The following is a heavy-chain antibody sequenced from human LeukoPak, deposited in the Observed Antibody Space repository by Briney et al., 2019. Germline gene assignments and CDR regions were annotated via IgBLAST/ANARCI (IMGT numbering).Heavy chain of an antibody. V-gene: IGHV5-10-1*01. CDR1: GYSFTSYW. CDR3: ARQIGYCSSTSCYVYFDY. CDR2: IDPSDSYT. D-gene: IGHD2-2*01. Sequence: GESLRISCQGSGYSFTSYWISWVRQMPGKGLEWMGRIDPSDSYTNYSPSFQGHVTISADKSISTAYLQWSSLKASDTAMYYCARQIGYCSSTSCYVYFDYWGQGTLVTVSS. J-gene: IGHJ4*02.